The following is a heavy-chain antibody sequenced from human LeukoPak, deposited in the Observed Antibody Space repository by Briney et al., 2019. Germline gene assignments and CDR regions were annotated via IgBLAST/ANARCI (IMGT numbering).Heavy chain of an antibody. D-gene: IGHD3-22*01. CDR1: GFTFSSYA. CDR3: ARDREVAMIVVVLDY. CDR2: ISYDGSNK. V-gene: IGHV3-30-3*01. J-gene: IGHJ4*02. Sequence: VQPGRSLRLSCAASGFTFSSYAMHWVRQAPGKGLERVAVISYDGSNKYYADSVKGRFTISRDNSKNTLYLQMNSLRAEDTAVYYCARDREVAMIVVVLDYWGQGTLVTVSS.